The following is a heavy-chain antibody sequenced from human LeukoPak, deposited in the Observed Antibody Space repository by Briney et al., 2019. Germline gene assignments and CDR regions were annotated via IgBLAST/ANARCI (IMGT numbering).Heavy chain of an antibody. CDR3: ARVGKYDFWSGHDETRLDY. D-gene: IGHD3-3*01. J-gene: IGHJ4*02. CDR2: IAHGGRP. CDR1: NYSISSAYY. V-gene: IGHV4-38-2*02. Sequence: SETLSLTCTVSNYSISSAYYWGWIRQPPGKGLEWIGSIAHGGRPYSNPSLKSRVTISVDTSKNQFSLKLSSVTAADTAVYYCARVGKYDFWSGHDETRLDYWGQGTLVTVSP.